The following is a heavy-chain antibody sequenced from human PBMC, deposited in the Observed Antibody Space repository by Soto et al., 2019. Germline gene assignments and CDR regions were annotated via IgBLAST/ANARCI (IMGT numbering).Heavy chain of an antibody. D-gene: IGHD3-22*01. CDR1: GLSLSTSGVG. J-gene: IGHJ1*01. CDR2: IYWDDDK. Sequence: SGPTLVNPTQTLTLTCTFSGLSLSTSGVGVGWIRQPPGKGLEWLALIYWDDDKRYSPSLKSRLTITKDTSKNQVVLTMTNVDPADTATYYCAHTRAIVVIVAEDEYFQHWGQGTQVTVSS. CDR3: AHTRAIVVIVAEDEYFQH. V-gene: IGHV2-5*02.